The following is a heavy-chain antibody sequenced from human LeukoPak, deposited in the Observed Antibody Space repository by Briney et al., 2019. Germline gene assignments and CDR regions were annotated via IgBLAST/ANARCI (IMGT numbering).Heavy chain of an antibody. CDR1: GYTFTGYY. D-gene: IGHD1-7*01. V-gene: IGHV1-2*02. CDR2: INPNSGGT. Sequence: ASVKVSCKASGYTFTGYYMHWVRQAPGQGLEWMGWINPNSGGTNYAQKFQGRVTMTTDTPTSTAYMELRSLRSDDTAVYYCARDGTSTDDYWGQGTAVTVSS. J-gene: IGHJ4*02. CDR3: ARDGTSTDDY.